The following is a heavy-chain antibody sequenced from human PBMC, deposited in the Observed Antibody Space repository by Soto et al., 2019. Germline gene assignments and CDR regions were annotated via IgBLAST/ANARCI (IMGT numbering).Heavy chain of an antibody. Sequence: QVQLVQSGAEVKKPGSSVKVSCKASGGTFSSYAISWVRQAPGQGREWMGGIIPIFGTANYAQKFQGRVTITADESTSTAYMELSSLRSEDTAVYYCATITMVRGVIPLYYGMDVWGQGTTVTVSS. J-gene: IGHJ6*02. CDR2: IIPIFGTA. CDR1: GGTFSSYA. V-gene: IGHV1-69*01. D-gene: IGHD3-10*01. CDR3: ATITMVRGVIPLYYGMDV.